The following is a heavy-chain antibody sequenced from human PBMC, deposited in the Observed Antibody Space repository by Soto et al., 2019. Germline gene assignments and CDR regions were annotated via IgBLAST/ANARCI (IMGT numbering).Heavy chain of an antibody. CDR3: ALPPRNYYDSSGPYDAFDI. J-gene: IGHJ3*02. V-gene: IGHV1-46*01. CDR2: INPSGGST. CDR1: GYTFTSYY. D-gene: IGHD3-22*01. Sequence: GASVKVSCKASGYTFTSYYMHWVRQAPGQGLEWMGIINPSGGSTSYAQKFQGRVTMTRDTSTSTVYMELSSLRSEDTAVYYCALPPRNYYDSSGPYDAFDIWGQGTMVTVSS.